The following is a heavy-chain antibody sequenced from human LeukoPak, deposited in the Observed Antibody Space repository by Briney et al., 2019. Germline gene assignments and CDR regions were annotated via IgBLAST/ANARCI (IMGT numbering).Heavy chain of an antibody. J-gene: IGHJ4*02. D-gene: IGHD5-18*01. V-gene: IGHV3-74*01. CDR1: GFTFSRHW. Sequence: GGSLRLSCAGSGFTFSRHWMHWDRQAPGKGLVWVSRTNSDGSSRDYADSVKGRFTISRDNAKNTLYLQMNSLRAEDTAVYYCASDTVDTAVGIDYWGQGTLVTVSS. CDR2: TNSDGSSR. CDR3: ASDTVDTAVGIDY.